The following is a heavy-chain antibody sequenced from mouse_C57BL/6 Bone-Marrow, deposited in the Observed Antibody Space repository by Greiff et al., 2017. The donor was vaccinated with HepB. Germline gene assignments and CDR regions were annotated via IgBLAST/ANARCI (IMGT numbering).Heavy chain of an antibody. CDR3: AREGIYDGYYPWFAY. D-gene: IGHD2-3*01. CDR2: IYPGSGST. V-gene: IGHV1-55*01. J-gene: IGHJ3*01. CDR1: GYTFTSYW. Sequence: QVQLQQPGAELVKPGASVKMSCKASGYTFTSYWITWVKQRPGQGLEWIGDIYPGSGSTNYNEKFKSKATLTVDTSSSTAYMQLSSLTSEDSAVYDCAREGIYDGYYPWFAYWGQGTLVTGSA.